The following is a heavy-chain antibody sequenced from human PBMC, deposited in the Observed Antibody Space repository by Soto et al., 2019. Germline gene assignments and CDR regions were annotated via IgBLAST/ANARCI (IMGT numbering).Heavy chain of an antibody. CDR1: GGSISSGDYY. Sequence: PSETLSLTCTVSGGSISSGDYYWSWIRQLPGKGLEWIGYIYYSGSTYYNPSLKSRVTISVDTSKNQFSLKLSSVTAADTAVYYCARGVDREQLVSDYWGQGTLVTVSA. J-gene: IGHJ4*02. CDR3: ARGVDREQLVSDY. D-gene: IGHD6-6*01. CDR2: IYYSGST. V-gene: IGHV4-30-4*01.